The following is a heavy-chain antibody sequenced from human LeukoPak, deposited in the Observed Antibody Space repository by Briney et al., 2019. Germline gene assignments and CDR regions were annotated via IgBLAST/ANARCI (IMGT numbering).Heavy chain of an antibody. J-gene: IGHJ5*02. CDR3: ARDDYRGVTNFDP. CDR2: ISYTGST. D-gene: IGHD3-10*01. Sequence: PSETLSLTCTVSGGSISPYFWSWMRQTPGKGLEWIGYISYTGSTNYNPALKSRGTISVDTSKNQFSLQLTSVTAADTAVYYCARDDYRGVTNFDPWGQGTLVTVSS. V-gene: IGHV4-59*01. CDR1: GGSISPYF.